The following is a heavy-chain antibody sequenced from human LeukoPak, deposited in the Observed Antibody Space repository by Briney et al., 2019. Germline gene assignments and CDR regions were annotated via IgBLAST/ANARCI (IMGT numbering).Heavy chain of an antibody. CDR3: ARGFRASSGYLDYFDY. CDR2: MNPNSGNT. V-gene: IGHV1-8*01. D-gene: IGHD3-22*01. Sequence: ASVTVSCKASGYTFTSYDINWVRQATGQGLEWMGWMNPNSGNTGYAQKFQGRVTMTRNTSISTAYMEISRLRSEDTAVYYCARGFRASSGYLDYFDYWGQGTLVTVSS. J-gene: IGHJ4*02. CDR1: GYTFTSYD.